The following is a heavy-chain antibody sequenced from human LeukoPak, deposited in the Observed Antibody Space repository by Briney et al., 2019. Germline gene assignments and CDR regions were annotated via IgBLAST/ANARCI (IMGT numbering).Heavy chain of an antibody. V-gene: IGHV4-61*02. D-gene: IGHD1-1*01. CDR1: GGSISSGSYY. Sequence: PSETLSLTCTVSGGSISSGSYYWSWIRQPAGKGLEWIGRIYTSGSTNYNPSLKSRVTISVDTSKNQFSLKLSSVTAADTAVYYCARDSGRRRPFDYWGQGTLVTVSS. CDR2: IYTSGST. CDR3: ARDSGRRRPFDY. J-gene: IGHJ4*02.